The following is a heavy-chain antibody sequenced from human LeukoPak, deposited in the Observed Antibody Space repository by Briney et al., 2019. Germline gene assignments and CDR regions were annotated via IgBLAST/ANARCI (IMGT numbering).Heavy chain of an antibody. D-gene: IGHD3-22*01. J-gene: IGHJ4*02. Sequence: GASVKASCKASGYTFTVYYMHWVRQAPGQGLEWMGWINPNSGGTNYAQKFQGRVTMTRDTSISTAYMELSRLRSDDTAVYYCARDAPYYYDSSGYDYWGQGTLVTVSS. CDR3: ARDAPYYYDSSGYDY. CDR1: GYTFTVYY. CDR2: INPNSGGT. V-gene: IGHV1-2*02.